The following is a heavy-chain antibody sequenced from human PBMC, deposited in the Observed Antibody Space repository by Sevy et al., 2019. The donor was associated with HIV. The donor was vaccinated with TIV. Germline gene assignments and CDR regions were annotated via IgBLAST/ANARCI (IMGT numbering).Heavy chain of an antibody. CDR3: ARDGGREWIQLWKNWFDP. CDR2: ISSSSSYT. D-gene: IGHD5-18*01. Sequence: GGSLRLSCAASGFTFSDYYMSWIRQAPGKGLEWVSYISSSSSYTNYADSVKGRFTISRDNAKNSLYLQMNSRRAEDTAVYYCARDGGREWIQLWKNWFDPWGQGTLVTVSS. CDR1: GFTFSDYY. J-gene: IGHJ5*02. V-gene: IGHV3-11*06.